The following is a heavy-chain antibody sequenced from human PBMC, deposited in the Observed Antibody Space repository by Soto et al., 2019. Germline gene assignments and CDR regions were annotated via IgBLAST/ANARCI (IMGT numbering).Heavy chain of an antibody. CDR1: GGTFSSYV. CDR2: IIPIFGTA. Sequence: QVKLVQSGAEVKKPGSSVKVSCKASGGTFSSYVTSWVRQAPGQGLEWMGGIIPIFGTANYLPKFRGRVTITADESTTTAYMELPSLRFEDTAVYYCARETPGSGWFDYWGPRTLVTVSS. J-gene: IGHJ4*02. CDR3: ARETPGSGWFDY. D-gene: IGHD6-19*01. V-gene: IGHV1-69*01.